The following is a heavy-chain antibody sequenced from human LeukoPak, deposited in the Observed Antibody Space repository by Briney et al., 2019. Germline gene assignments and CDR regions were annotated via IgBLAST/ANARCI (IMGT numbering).Heavy chain of an antibody. CDR1: GDSISSYY. CDR3: ARRVQMSSASATSNTWLDP. Sequence: PSETLSLTCTVSGDSISSYYWNWIRQPPGKGLECIGHIHFSGDANYNPSLKSRVTISLDSAKNPFSLRLISVTAADTAVYYCARRVQMSSASATSNTWLDPWGQGTLVSVSP. D-gene: IGHD3-10*01. V-gene: IGHV4-59*01. CDR2: IHFSGDA. J-gene: IGHJ5*02.